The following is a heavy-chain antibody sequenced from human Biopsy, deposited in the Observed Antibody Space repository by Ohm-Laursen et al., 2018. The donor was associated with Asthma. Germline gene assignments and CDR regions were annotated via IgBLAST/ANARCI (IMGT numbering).Heavy chain of an antibody. CDR1: GGSISSFY. CDR3: VRAVRNEQWLAPFDY. CDR2: VYWTGST. V-gene: IGHV4-59*07. Sequence: PSDTLSLTCSVYGGSISSFYWSWIRQSPEKGLEWMGYVYWTGSTNYNPSLKSRITMSVDTSKNRMFLELTSVTDADTAIYYCVRAVRNEQWLAPFDYWGQGKPVTVSS. D-gene: IGHD6-19*01. J-gene: IGHJ4*02.